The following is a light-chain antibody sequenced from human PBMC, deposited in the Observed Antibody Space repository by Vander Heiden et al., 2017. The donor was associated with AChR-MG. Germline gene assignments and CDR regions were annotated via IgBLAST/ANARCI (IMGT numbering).Light chain of an antibody. J-gene: IGKJ4*01. CDR3: QQAILCPPT. CDR2: DTS. CDR1: EGISTW. V-gene: IGKV1-12*01. Sequence: DIQMTQSPSSVSASVGARVTITCRASEGISTWLAWYQQKPGKAPNLLIFDTSTTQNGVPSRFTGSGSGTDFTLTINSLQPEDFATYYCQQAILCPPTFGGGTKVEI.